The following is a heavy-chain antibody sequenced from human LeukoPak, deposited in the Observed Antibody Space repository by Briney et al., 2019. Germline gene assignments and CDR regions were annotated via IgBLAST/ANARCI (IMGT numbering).Heavy chain of an antibody. CDR1: GFTVSSNS. CDR2: IYSDNT. V-gene: IGHV3-53*01. CDR3: TKGGEWLVASAYYYYYMDV. Sequence: GGSLRLSCTVSGFTVSSNSMSWVRQAPGKGLEWVSFIYSDNTHYSDSVKGRFTISRDNSRNTLYLQMNNLRAEDTAVYYCTKGGEWLVASAYYYYYMDVWGKGTTVTISS. J-gene: IGHJ6*03. D-gene: IGHD6-19*01.